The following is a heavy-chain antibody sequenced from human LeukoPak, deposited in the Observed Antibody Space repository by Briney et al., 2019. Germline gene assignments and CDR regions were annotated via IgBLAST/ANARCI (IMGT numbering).Heavy chain of an antibody. D-gene: IGHD3-22*01. CDR1: GYTFITYY. CDR3: ARGPPGRVYDSSKRGLFDP. Sequence: ASVKVSCKASGYTFITYYIHWVRQTPGPGLEWMGIINPSGGSTNHAQKFQGKVTMTRDPSTSTVFMELSSLRAEDTAVYFCARGPPGRVYDSSKRGLFDPWGQGNLVTVSS. V-gene: IGHV1-46*01. CDR2: INPSGGST. J-gene: IGHJ5*02.